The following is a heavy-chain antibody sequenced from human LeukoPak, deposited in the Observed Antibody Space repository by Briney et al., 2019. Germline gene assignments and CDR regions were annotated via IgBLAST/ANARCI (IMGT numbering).Heavy chain of an antibody. CDR2: IPGSGGAT. Sequence: GGSLRLSCEASGFTFSSYAIRWVRQAPGTGLEWVSSIPGSGGATYYADSVRGRFSISRDSSKNTVYLQMNSLRDEDTAVYYCARARPWDSSRSFYFGMDVWGHGTTVTVSS. V-gene: IGHV3-23*01. D-gene: IGHD3-22*01. CDR1: GFTFSSYA. J-gene: IGHJ6*02. CDR3: ARARPWDSSRSFYFGMDV.